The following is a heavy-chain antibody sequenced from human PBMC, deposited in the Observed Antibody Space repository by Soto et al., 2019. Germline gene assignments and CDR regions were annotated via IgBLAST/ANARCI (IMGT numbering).Heavy chain of an antibody. CDR2: ICHSGNT. CDR1: GGSITIGGYC. J-gene: IGHJ5*02. Sequence: PSETLSLTCTVFGGSITIGGYCWSWIRQPPGQGLEWIGYICHSGNTYYNPSLKSRVTTSLDRSKNQFSLNLSSVTAADTAVYYCARVWFGESSWFDPWGQGTLVTVSS. V-gene: IGHV4-30-2*01. CDR3: ARVWFGESSWFDP. D-gene: IGHD3-10*01.